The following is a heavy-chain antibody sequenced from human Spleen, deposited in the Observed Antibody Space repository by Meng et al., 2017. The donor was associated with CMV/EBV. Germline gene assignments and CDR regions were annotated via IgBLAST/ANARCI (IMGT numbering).Heavy chain of an antibody. CDR3: ARQPSYRDSRGNMVYFDY. Sequence: FRGGGRKAPGKGLGWVRRGAEGGRTQYSLSLTSEVSIAVDMCKSQLSLRLRDVAAADTSIYYCARQPSYRDSRGNMVYFDYWGRGILVTVSS. V-gene: IGHV4-39*01. J-gene: IGHJ4*01. CDR1: F. CDR2: GAEGGRT. D-gene: IGHD1-26*01.